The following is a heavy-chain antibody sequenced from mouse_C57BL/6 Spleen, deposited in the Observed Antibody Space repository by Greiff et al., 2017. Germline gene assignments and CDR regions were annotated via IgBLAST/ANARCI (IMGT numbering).Heavy chain of an antibody. J-gene: IGHJ2*01. V-gene: IGHV6-6*01. CDR2: IRNKANNHAT. Sequence: EVKVEESGGGLVQPGGSMKLSCAASGFTFSDAWMDWVRQSPEKGLEWVAEIRNKANNHATYYAESVKGRFTISSDDSKSSVYLQMTSLRAEDTGIYYCTRRRDYYGLYFDYWGQGTTLTVSS. CDR1: GFTFSDAW. CDR3: TRRRDYYGLYFDY. D-gene: IGHD1-1*01.